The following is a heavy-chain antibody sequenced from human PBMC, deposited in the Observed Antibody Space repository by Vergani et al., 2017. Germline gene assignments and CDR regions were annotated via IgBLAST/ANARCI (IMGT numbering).Heavy chain of an antibody. D-gene: IGHD3-16*01. CDR2: ISWNSGSI. CDR1: GFTFDDYA. CDR3: AKDIGPFPDDFDY. Sequence: EVQLVESGGGLVQPGRSLRLSCAASGFTFDDYAMHWVRQAPGKGLEWVSGISWNSGSIGYADSVKGRFTISRDNAKNSLYLQMNSLRAEDTALYYCAKDIGPFPDDFDYWGQGTLVTVSS. J-gene: IGHJ4*02. V-gene: IGHV3-9*01.